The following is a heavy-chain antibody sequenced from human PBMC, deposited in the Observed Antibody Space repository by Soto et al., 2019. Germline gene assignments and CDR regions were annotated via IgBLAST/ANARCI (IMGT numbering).Heavy chain of an antibody. CDR3: AKDPSGVVIKSGAFDI. Sequence: GGSLRLSCAASGFTFDDYTMHWVRQAPGKGLEWVSLISWDGGSTYYADSVKGRFTISRDNSKNSLYLQMNSLRTEDTALYYCAKDPSGVVIKSGAFDIWGQGTMVTVSS. CDR1: GFTFDDYT. D-gene: IGHD3-3*01. J-gene: IGHJ3*02. CDR2: ISWDGGST. V-gene: IGHV3-43*01.